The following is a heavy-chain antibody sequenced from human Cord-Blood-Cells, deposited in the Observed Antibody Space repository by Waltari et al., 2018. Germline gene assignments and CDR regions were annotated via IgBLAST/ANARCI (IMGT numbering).Heavy chain of an antibody. Sequence: QVQLVQSGAEVKKPGASVKVSCKAYGYTFTSHELDWVRQATGQGLEWMGWMNPNSGNTGYAQKFQGRVTITRNTSISTAYMELSSLRSEDTAVYYCAREASRKAFDIWGQGTMVTVSS. CDR3: AREASRKAFDI. CDR1: GYTFTSHE. D-gene: IGHD6-13*01. V-gene: IGHV1-8*03. J-gene: IGHJ3*02. CDR2: MNPNSGNT.